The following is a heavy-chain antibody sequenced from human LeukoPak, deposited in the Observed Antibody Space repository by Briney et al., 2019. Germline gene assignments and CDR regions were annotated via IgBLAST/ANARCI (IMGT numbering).Heavy chain of an antibody. J-gene: IGHJ3*02. Sequence: GGSLRLSCAASGFTFSSYGMHWVRQAPGKGLEWVAVISYDGSNKYYADSVKGRFTISRDNSKNTLYLQMNSLRAEDTAVYYCAKDSLEEAFDIWGQGTMVTVSS. CDR2: ISYDGSNK. CDR1: GFTFSSYG. CDR3: AKDSLEEAFDI. V-gene: IGHV3-30*18.